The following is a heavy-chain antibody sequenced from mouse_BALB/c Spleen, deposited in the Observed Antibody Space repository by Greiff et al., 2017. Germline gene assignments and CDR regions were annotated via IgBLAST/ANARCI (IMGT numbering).Heavy chain of an antibody. J-gene: IGHJ4*01. CDR3: LRAMDY. Sequence: EVQRVESGPGLVKPSQSLSLTCTVTGYSITSDYAWNWIRQFPGNKLEWMGYISYSGSTSYNPSLKSRISITRDTSKNQFFLQLNSVTTEDTATYYCLRAMDYWGQGTSVTVSS. D-gene: IGHD1-1*01. V-gene: IGHV3-2*02. CDR2: ISYSGST. CDR1: GYSITSDYA.